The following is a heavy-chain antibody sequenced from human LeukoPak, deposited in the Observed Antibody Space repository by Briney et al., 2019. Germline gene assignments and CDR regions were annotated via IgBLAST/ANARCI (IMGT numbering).Heavy chain of an antibody. D-gene: IGHD5-18*01. V-gene: IGHV5-51*03. CDR3: ARVNRGFTYDYTGCDF. CDR2: IYLGDSDI. J-gene: IGHJ4*02. Sequence: PGKSLKISCKGSGYIFTNYWIGWVRQIPGKGLEWMGIIYLGDSDIRYGPSFQGQVTISADKSISTAYLQWSSLKASDTAMYFCARVNRGFTYDYTGCDFWGQGTLVTVSS. CDR1: GYIFTNYW.